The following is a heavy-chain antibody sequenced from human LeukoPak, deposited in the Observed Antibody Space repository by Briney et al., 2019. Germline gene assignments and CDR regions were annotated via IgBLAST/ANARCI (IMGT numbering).Heavy chain of an antibody. D-gene: IGHD5-12*01. CDR1: GGSISSSSYY. J-gene: IGHJ4*02. CDR3: ARQGSSRHGYNFDY. Sequence: SETLSLTCTVSGGSISSSSYYWGWIRQPPGKGLEWIGSIYYSGSTYYNPSLKSRVTISVDTSKNQFSLELSSVTAADTAVYYCARQGSSRHGYNFDYWGQGTLVTVSS. CDR2: IYYSGST. V-gene: IGHV4-39*01.